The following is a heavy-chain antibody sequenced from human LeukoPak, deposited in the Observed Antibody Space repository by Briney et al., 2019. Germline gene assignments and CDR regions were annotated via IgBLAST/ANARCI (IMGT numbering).Heavy chain of an antibody. Sequence: SGGSLRLSCAASGFTFTTSWMHWFRQAPGKGLVWVSRIKSDGSSTTYADSVKGRFTISRDNAKNTLYLQMNSLRAEDTAVYYCAKDSEQLAYYFDYWGQGTLVTVSS. CDR1: GFTFTTSW. D-gene: IGHD6-13*01. J-gene: IGHJ4*02. V-gene: IGHV3-74*01. CDR2: IKSDGSST. CDR3: AKDSEQLAYYFDY.